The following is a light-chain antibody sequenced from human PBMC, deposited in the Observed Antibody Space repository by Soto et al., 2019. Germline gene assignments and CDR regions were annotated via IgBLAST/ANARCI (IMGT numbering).Light chain of an antibody. Sequence: DIQMTQFPSAMSASVGDRVTITCRASQDIRDYLAWFQHKPGNVPKRLIYASTLQSGVPSRFSGSGSGTEFTLTINGLQPEDFATYYCLHYHSYPRTFGRGTKVDI. J-gene: IGKJ1*01. CDR3: LHYHSYPRT. CDR1: QDIRDY. V-gene: IGKV1-17*03. CDR2: AS.